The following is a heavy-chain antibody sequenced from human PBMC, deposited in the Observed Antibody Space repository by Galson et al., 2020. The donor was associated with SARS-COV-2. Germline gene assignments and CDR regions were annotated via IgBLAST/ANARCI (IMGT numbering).Heavy chain of an antibody. CDR2: INHGGTT. Sequence: SETLSLTCAVYGRSFRGYSWSWIRTSPGKGLEWLGEINHGGTTNSNPSLPRRATIQLDTSKNKFSLNLSSVTAADTAVYYCARGRGDITMIVVVITAASFYFDAWGQGTLVTVSS. V-gene: IGHV4-34*01. CDR3: ARGRGDITMIVVVITAASFYFDA. J-gene: IGHJ4*02. D-gene: IGHD3-22*01. CDR1: GRSFRGYS.